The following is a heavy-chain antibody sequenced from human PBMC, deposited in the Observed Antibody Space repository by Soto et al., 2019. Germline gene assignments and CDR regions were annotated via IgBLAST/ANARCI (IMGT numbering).Heavy chain of an antibody. CDR1: GFTFSNSA. CDR2: ISGSGDFT. CDR3: AADLAPTDPYNWFEP. V-gene: IGHV3-23*01. D-gene: IGHD1-1*01. Sequence: PGGSLRLSCAASGFTFSNSAMSWVRQAPGKGLEWVSVISGSGDFTFYGGSVKGRFTISRDNSKNTLYLQMNTLRSEDTAVYYCAADLAPTDPYNWFEPWGQGTLVTVSS. J-gene: IGHJ5*02.